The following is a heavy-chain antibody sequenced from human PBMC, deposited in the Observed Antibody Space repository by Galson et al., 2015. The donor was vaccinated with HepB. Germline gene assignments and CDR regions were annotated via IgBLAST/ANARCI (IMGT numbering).Heavy chain of an antibody. V-gene: IGHV3-33*01. CDR3: ASTVVTPSAFDI. Sequence: SLRLSCAASGFTFSSYGMHWVRQAPGKGLEWVAVIWYDGSNKYYADSVKGRFTISRDNSKNTLYLQMNGLRAEDTAVYYCASTVVTPSAFDIWGQGTMVTVSS. J-gene: IGHJ3*02. CDR1: GFTFSSYG. D-gene: IGHD4-23*01. CDR2: IWYDGSNK.